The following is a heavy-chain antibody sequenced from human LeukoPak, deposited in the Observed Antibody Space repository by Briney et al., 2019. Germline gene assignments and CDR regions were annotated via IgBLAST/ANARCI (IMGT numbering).Heavy chain of an antibody. CDR1: GGSISSYY. Sequence: SETLSLTCTVSGGSISSYYWSWIRQPPGKGLEWIGYIYYSGSTNYNPSLKSRVTISVDTSKNQFSLKLSSVTAADTAVYYCARVRYTYGYVPDCWGQGTLVSVSS. CDR2: IYYSGST. CDR3: ARVRYTYGYVPDC. D-gene: IGHD5-18*01. J-gene: IGHJ4*02. V-gene: IGHV4-59*01.